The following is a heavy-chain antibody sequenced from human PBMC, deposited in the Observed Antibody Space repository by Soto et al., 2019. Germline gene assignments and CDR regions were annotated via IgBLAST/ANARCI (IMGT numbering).Heavy chain of an antibody. V-gene: IGHV3-53*01. Sequence: GGSLRLSCAAFGFTVSSNYMTWVRQAPGKGLEWVSIIYSGGTTYYADSVKGRFTISRDSSKNTLYLQMNSLRAEDTAMYYCARGYSGYDNAIDYWGQGTLVTSPQ. D-gene: IGHD5-12*01. CDR1: GFTVSSNY. CDR3: ARGYSGYDNAIDY. J-gene: IGHJ4*02. CDR2: IYSGGTT.